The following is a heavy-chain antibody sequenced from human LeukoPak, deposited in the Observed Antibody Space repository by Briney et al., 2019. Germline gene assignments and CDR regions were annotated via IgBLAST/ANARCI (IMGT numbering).Heavy chain of an antibody. CDR3: ARGDRYCSGGSCYVLPIDY. V-gene: IGHV4-59*01. Sequence: PSETLSLTCTVSGGSISSYYWSWIRQPPGKGLEWIGYIYYSGSTSYNPSLKSRVTISVDTSKNQFSLKLSSVTAADTAVYYCARGDRYCSGGSCYVLPIDYWGQGTLVTVSS. CDR1: GGSISSYY. D-gene: IGHD2-15*01. CDR2: IYYSGST. J-gene: IGHJ4*02.